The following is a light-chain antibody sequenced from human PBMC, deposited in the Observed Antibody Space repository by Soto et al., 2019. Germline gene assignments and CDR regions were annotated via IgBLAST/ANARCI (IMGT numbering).Light chain of an antibody. Sequence: NFMLTQPHSVSESPGKTVTITCTRSSGSIASNDVQWYQQRPGSAPTTVIYENNQRPSGVPDRFSGSTDGSSNSASLTISGLQTEDEADYYCQSYDISTVVFGGGTKLTV. CDR1: SGSIASND. J-gene: IGLJ2*01. CDR3: QSYDISTVV. V-gene: IGLV6-57*04. CDR2: ENN.